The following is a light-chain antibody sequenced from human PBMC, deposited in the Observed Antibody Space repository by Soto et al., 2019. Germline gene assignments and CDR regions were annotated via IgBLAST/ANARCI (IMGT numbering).Light chain of an antibody. J-gene: IGKJ2*01. CDR2: SAS. CDR1: QSVATN. Sequence: EIVMTQSPATLSVSPGERATLSCRASQSVATNLAWYQQKPGQVPRLLIHSASTRATGVPARFRGSGSGTEFTLTISSLQSEDFAVYYCQQHNYWPSFGQGTKLEIK. CDR3: QQHNYWPS. V-gene: IGKV3-15*01.